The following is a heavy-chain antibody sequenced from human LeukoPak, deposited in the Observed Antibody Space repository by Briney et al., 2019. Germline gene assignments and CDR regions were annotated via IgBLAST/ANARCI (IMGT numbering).Heavy chain of an antibody. Sequence: GGSLRLSCAASGFTFSSYWMHWVRQAPGKGLVWVSRINSDGSSTSYADSVKGRFTISRDNAKNTLYLQMNSLRAEDTAVYYCAKSPLWFGELSWWSSAFDIWGQGTMVTVPS. V-gene: IGHV3-74*01. D-gene: IGHD3-10*01. CDR3: AKSPLWFGELSWWSSAFDI. J-gene: IGHJ3*02. CDR1: GFTFSSYW. CDR2: INSDGSST.